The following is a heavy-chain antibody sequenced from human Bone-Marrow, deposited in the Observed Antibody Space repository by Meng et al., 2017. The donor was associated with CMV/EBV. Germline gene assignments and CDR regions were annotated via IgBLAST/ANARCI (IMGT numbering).Heavy chain of an antibody. CDR3: AREIGTYYDFWSGYYLVY. J-gene: IGHJ4*02. Sequence: GSLRLSCTVSGGSISSSSYYWGWIRQPPGKGLEWIGSIYYSGSTYYNPSLKSRVTISVDTSKNQFSLKLSSVTAADTAVYYCAREIGTYYDFWSGYYLVYWGQGTLVTVSS. CDR1: GGSISSSSYY. V-gene: IGHV4-39*07. CDR2: IYYSGST. D-gene: IGHD3-3*01.